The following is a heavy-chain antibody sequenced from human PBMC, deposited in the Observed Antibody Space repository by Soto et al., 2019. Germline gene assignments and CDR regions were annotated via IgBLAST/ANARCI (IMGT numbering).Heavy chain of an antibody. V-gene: IGHV4-34*01. D-gene: IGHD3-9*01. CDR3: ARGASYYDILTGGMDV. Sequence: SETLSLTCAVYGGSFSGYYWSWIRQPPGKGLEWIGEINHSGSTNYNPSLKSRVTISVDTSKNQFSLKLSSVTAADTAVYYCARGASYYDILTGGMDVWGQGTTVTVSS. J-gene: IGHJ6*02. CDR2: INHSGST. CDR1: GGSFSGYY.